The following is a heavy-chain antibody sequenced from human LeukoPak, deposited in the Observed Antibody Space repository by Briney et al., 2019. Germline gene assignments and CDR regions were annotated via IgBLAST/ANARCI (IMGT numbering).Heavy chain of an antibody. Sequence: SETLSLTCAVYGGSFSGYYWSWIRQPPGKGLEWIGEINHSGSTNYNPSLKSRVTISVDTSKNQFSLKLSSVTAADTAVYYCARGLRSYYWGQGTLVTVSS. CDR3: ARGLRSYY. V-gene: IGHV4-34*01. CDR1: GGSFSGYY. J-gene: IGHJ4*02. CDR2: INHSGST.